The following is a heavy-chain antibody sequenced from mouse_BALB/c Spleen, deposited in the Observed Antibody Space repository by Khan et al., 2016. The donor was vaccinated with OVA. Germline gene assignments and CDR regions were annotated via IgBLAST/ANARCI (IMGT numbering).Heavy chain of an antibody. CDR2: INPRSGYT. Sequence: QVQLKQSGAELARPGASVRMSCKASGYTFTSNTMHWVNQRPGQGLEWIGYINPRSGYTNYNQNFKDKATLTADKSSSTAYMQLSSLTSEDSAVYYCARRTTGYTMDYWGQGTSVTVSS. CDR1: GYTFTSNT. J-gene: IGHJ4*01. D-gene: IGHD2-14*01. V-gene: IGHV1-4*01. CDR3: ARRTTGYTMDY.